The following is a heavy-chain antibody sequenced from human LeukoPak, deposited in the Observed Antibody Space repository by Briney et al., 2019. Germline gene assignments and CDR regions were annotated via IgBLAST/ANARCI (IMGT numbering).Heavy chain of an antibody. D-gene: IGHD6-13*01. CDR3: ARVAALSSSWLLY. CDR1: GFTFSSYA. J-gene: IGHJ4*02. CDR2: ISDDGSYK. V-gene: IGHV3-30*04. Sequence: GGSLRLSCAASGFTFSSYAMHWVRQAPGKGLEWVAFISDDGSYKFYADSVKGRFTISRDNSKSTLYLQMYSLRPEDTAVYYCARVAALSSSWLLYWGQGILVTVSS.